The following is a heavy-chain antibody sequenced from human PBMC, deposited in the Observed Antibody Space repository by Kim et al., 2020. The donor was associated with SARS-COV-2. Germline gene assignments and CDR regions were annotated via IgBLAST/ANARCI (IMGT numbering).Heavy chain of an antibody. CDR3: VKGAWLDY. CDR1: GFSFGTFY. V-gene: IGHV3-23*01. CDR2: IKGRDDST. Sequence: GGSLRLSCVASGFSFGTFYMSWVRQAPGKGLKWVSVIKGRDDSTYYAESVKGRFTVSRDSARNTLYLQMNSLRSDDTAIYYCVKGAWLDYWGPGTLVTVSS. J-gene: IGHJ4*02. D-gene: IGHD5-12*01.